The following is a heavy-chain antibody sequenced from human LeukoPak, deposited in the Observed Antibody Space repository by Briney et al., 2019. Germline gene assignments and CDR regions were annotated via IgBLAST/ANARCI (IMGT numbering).Heavy chain of an antibody. J-gene: IGHJ6*04. CDR3: ARDPGDPVFIAYYYGMDV. V-gene: IGHV3-21*01. CDR1: GFTFSSYS. D-gene: IGHD4-17*01. CDR2: ISSSSSYI. Sequence: GGSLRLSCAASGFTFSSYSMNWVRQAPGKGLEWVSSISSSSSYIYYADSVKGRCTISRDNAKNSLYLQMNSLRAEHTAVYYCARDPGDPVFIAYYYGMDVWGKGTTVTVSS.